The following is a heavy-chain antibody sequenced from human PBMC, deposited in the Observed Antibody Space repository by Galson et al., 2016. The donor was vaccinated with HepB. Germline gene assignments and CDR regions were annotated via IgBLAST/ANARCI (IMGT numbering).Heavy chain of an antibody. CDR3: ARGRGITASGKGRSYYFDS. CDR2: IWYDGSNK. V-gene: IGHV3-33*01. D-gene: IGHD6-13*01. CDR1: GFTFSSYG. Sequence: SLRLSCAASGFTFSSYGMHWVRPAPGKGLEWVAAIWYDGSNKYYADSVKGRFPISRDNSQNTLSLQMNSLRAVDTAVYYFARGRGITASGKGRSYYFDSWGQGTLVTVSS. J-gene: IGHJ4*02.